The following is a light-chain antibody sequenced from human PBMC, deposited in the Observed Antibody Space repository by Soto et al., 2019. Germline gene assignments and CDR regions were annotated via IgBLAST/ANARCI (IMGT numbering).Light chain of an antibody. V-gene: IGKV1-27*01. J-gene: IGKJ3*01. CDR2: AAS. CDR3: QKLCSGHV. Sequence: DIQMTQSPTSLSASVGDRVTITCRASQGIRNYVAWYQQIPGKAPKLLIYAASTMQSGVPAGFSGSGSGTGLTLTITGLEHADLASYSCQKLCSGHVFGPGTKVEIK. CDR1: QGIRNY.